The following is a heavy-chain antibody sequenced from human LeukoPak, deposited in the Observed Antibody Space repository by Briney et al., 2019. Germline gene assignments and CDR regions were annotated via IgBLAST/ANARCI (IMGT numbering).Heavy chain of an antibody. CDR2: IYSDGTI. Sequence: GESLRLSCAASGFTVSSNYMSWVRQVPGKGLEWVSVIYSDGTISYADSVKGRFTISRDNAKNSLYLQMNSLRAEDTAVYYCARANVVITGYFDYWGQGTLVTVSS. CDR1: GFTVSSNY. J-gene: IGHJ4*02. CDR3: ARANVVITGYFDY. D-gene: IGHD3-22*01. V-gene: IGHV3-53*01.